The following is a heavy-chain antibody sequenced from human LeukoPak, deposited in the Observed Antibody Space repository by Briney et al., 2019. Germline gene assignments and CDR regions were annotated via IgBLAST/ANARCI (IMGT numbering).Heavy chain of an antibody. CDR3: ARQTGSGLFSLP. CDR1: GYSISTGYY. J-gene: IGHJ4*02. Sequence: KPSETLSLTCTVSGYSISTGYYWDWIRQPPGKGLEWIGTFYHGGSTYYNPSLKSRVTISVDTSKNQFSLNLTSVTAADTAVYYCARQTGSGLFSLPGGQGTLVTVSS. V-gene: IGHV4-38-2*02. CDR2: FYHGGST. D-gene: IGHD3/OR15-3a*01.